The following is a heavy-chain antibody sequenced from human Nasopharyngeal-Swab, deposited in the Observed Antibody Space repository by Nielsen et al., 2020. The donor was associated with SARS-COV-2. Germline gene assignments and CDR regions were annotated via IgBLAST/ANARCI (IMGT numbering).Heavy chain of an antibody. CDR1: GGTFSSYA. Sequence: SVKVSCKDSGGTFSSYAINWVRQAPGQGLEWMGGIIPIFGTANYAQKFQGRVTITADESTSTAYMELSSLRSEDTAVYYCARDGDRRERWLQFLDYWGQGTLVTVSS. J-gene: IGHJ4*02. CDR3: ARDGDRRERWLQFLDY. V-gene: IGHV1-69*13. D-gene: IGHD5-24*01. CDR2: IIPIFGTA.